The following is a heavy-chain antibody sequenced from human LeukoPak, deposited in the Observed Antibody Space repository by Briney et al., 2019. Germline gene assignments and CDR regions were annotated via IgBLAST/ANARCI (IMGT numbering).Heavy chain of an antibody. CDR3: ARQYGGFSSFDY. V-gene: IGHV4-59*08. CDR1: GGSISSSY. D-gene: IGHD4/OR15-4a*01. J-gene: IGHJ4*02. Sequence: PPETLSPACTVSGGSISSSYWSWIRQPPGKGLEWIAYIHYSGRTNYNPSLKSRVTISVDTSKNQFSLKLSSVTATDTAVYYCARQYGGFSSFDYWGQGTLVTVSS. CDR2: IHYSGRT.